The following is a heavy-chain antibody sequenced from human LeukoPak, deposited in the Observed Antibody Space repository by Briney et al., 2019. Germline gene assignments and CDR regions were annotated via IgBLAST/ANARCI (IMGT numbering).Heavy chain of an antibody. V-gene: IGHV4-34*01. CDR2: INQSGST. D-gene: IGHD2-15*01. CDR1: GGSFSGYY. J-gene: IGHJ5*02. CDR3: ARGRYCSGGSCYSRRNWFDP. Sequence: PSETLSLTCAVYGGSFSGYYWSWIRQPPGKGLEWIREINQSGSTNYNPSLKSRVTISVDTSKNQFSLKLSSVTAADTAVYYCARGRYCSGGSCYSRRNWFDPWGQGTLVTVSS.